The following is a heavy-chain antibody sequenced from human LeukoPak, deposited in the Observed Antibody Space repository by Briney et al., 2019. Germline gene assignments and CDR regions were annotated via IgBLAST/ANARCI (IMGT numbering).Heavy chain of an antibody. V-gene: IGHV4-59*01. CDR3: ARYSNYIDYFDY. CDR2: IYYSGST. Sequence: SETLSLTCTVSGGSISSYYWSWVRQPPAKGLEWIGYIYYSGSTNYNPSLKSRVTISVDTSKNQFSLKLSSVTAADTAVYYCARYSNYIDYFDYWGQGTLVTVSS. CDR1: GGSISSYY. J-gene: IGHJ4*02. D-gene: IGHD4-11*01.